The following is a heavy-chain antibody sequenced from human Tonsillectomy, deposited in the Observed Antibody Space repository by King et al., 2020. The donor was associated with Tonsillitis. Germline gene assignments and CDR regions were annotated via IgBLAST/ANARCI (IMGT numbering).Heavy chain of an antibody. V-gene: IGHV4-59*01. D-gene: IGHD6-19*01. CDR3: ARDGIAVAGPRADNWFDP. CDR1: GGSISSYY. CDR2: IYYSGST. J-gene: IGHJ5*02. Sequence: VQLQESGPGLVKPSETLSLTCTVSGGSISSYYWSWIRQPPGKGMEWIGYIYYSGSTNYNPSLKSRVSISVDTSKNQFSLKLRSVTAADTAAYYCARDGIAVAGPRADNWFDPWGQGPLVTVSS.